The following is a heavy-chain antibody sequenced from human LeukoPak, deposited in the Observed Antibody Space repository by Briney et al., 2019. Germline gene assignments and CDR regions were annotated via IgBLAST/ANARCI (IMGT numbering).Heavy chain of an antibody. CDR2: IYYSGST. CDR3: ARVDSSSWYTPYYFDY. Sequence: SETLSLTCTVSGGSISSYYWSWIRQPPGKGLERIGYIYYSGSTYYNPSLKSRVTISVDRSKNQFSLKLSSVTAADTAVYYCARVDSSSWYTPYYFDYWGQGTLVTVSS. J-gene: IGHJ4*02. V-gene: IGHV4-59*12. D-gene: IGHD6-13*01. CDR1: GGSISSYY.